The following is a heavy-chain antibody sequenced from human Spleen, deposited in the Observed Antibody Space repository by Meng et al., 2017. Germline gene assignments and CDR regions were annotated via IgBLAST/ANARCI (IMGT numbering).Heavy chain of an antibody. J-gene: IGHJ4*02. V-gene: IGHV4-31*01. CDR1: VGSSSSGGDY. Sequence: QVKSQVSGPGLVKPVPTLALTFTASVGSSSSGGDYWSWIRQHPGKGLEWIGYIYYSGSTYYNPSLKSLVTISVDTSKNQFSLKLSSVTAADTAVDYCARVWTTASSGYYHRYFDYWGQGTLVTVSS. CDR3: ARVWTTASSGYYHRYFDY. CDR2: IYYSGST. D-gene: IGHD3-22*01.